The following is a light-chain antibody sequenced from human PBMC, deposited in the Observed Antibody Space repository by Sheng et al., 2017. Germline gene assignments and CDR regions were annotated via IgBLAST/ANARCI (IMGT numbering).Light chain of an antibody. Sequence: QSALTQPASVSGSPGQSITISCTGTSSDVGGYSYVSWYQQHPGKAPKLMIYDVTSRPSGVSNRFSGSKSGNTASLTISGLQAEDEADYYCSSFTSSRTYVFGTGTMVTVL. V-gene: IGLV2-14*03. CDR2: DVT. J-gene: IGLJ1*01. CDR3: SSFTSSRTYV. CDR1: SSDVGGYSY.